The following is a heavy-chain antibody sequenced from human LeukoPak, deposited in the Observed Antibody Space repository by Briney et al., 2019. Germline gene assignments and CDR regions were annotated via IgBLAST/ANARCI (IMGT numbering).Heavy chain of an antibody. CDR1: GGSFSGYY. Sequence: SETLSLTCAVYGGSFSGYYWTWIRQPPGKGLEWIGEINHSGSTNYNPSLKSRVTISVDTSENQFSLKLSSVTAADTAVYYCARVLWFNFDYWGQGTLVTVSS. D-gene: IGHD3-10*01. CDR3: ARVLWFNFDY. V-gene: IGHV4-34*01. J-gene: IGHJ4*02. CDR2: INHSGST.